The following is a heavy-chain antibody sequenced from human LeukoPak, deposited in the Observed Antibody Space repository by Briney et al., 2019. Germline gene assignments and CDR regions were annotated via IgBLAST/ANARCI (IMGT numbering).Heavy chain of an antibody. Sequence: SETLSLTCTVSGGSISSYYWSWIRQPAGKGLEWIGHIYTSGSTNYNPSLKSRVTMSVDTSKNQFSLKLSSVTAADTAVYYCARDGSIRGYYYGMDVWGQGTTVTVSS. CDR2: IYTSGST. D-gene: IGHD1-26*01. V-gene: IGHV4-4*07. CDR1: GGSISSYY. CDR3: ARDGSIRGYYYGMDV. J-gene: IGHJ6*02.